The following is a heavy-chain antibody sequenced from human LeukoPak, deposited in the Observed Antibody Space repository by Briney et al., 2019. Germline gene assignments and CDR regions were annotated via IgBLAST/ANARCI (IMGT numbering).Heavy chain of an antibody. CDR1: GASISSSS. CDR2: IYYSGTA. V-gene: IGHV4-59*08. CDR3: ARHLSSGWSDY. D-gene: IGHD6-19*01. J-gene: IGHJ4*02. Sequence: SETLSLTCTVSGASISSSSWTWLRQPPGKGLERIGFIYYSGTAHYNPSLKSRVTISLDTSKNQFSLRLSSVTAADTAVYYCARHLSSGWSDYWGQGTLVTVSS.